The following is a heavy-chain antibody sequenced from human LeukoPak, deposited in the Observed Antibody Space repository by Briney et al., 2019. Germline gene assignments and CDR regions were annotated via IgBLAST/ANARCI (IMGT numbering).Heavy chain of an antibody. Sequence: ASVKVSCKASGGTFSSYTISWVRQAPGQGLEWMGGIIPIFGTANSAQKLQGRVTMTTDTSTSTAYMELRSLRSDDTAVYYCARDQYYDSKGWFDPWGQGTLVTVSS. J-gene: IGHJ5*02. CDR3: ARDQYYDSKGWFDP. D-gene: IGHD3-22*01. V-gene: IGHV1-69*05. CDR1: GGTFSSYT. CDR2: IIPIFGTA.